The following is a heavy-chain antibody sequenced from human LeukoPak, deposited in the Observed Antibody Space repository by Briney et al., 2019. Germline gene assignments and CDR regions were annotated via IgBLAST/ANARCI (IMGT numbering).Heavy chain of an antibody. CDR3: ARARGCYLLHDY. D-gene: IGHD1-26*01. Sequence: SETLSLTCTVSGGSISSYYWSWIRQPPGKGLEWIGYIYYSGSTNYNPSLKSRVTISVDTSKNQFSLKLSSVTAADTAVYYCARARGCYLLHDYWGQGTLVTVSS. J-gene: IGHJ4*02. CDR2: IYYSGST. V-gene: IGHV4-59*01. CDR1: GGSISSYY.